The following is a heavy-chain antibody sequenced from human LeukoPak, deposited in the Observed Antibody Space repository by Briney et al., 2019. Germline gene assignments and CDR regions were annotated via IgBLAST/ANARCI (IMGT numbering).Heavy chain of an antibody. CDR3: ARAAATTRNGFGY. CDR2: IYYSGNT. D-gene: IGHD1-26*01. CDR1: GDSISGYY. Sequence: WETLSLTCTVSGDSISGYYWGWIRQPPGKGLEWIVYIYYSGNTNYNPSLKSRVTISVDTCKNPFSLQLSFVTAADTAVYICARAAATTRNGFGYWGEGTLVTVST. J-gene: IGHJ4*02. V-gene: IGHV4-59*08.